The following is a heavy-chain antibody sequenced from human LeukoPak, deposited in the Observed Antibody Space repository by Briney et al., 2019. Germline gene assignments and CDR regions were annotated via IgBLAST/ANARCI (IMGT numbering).Heavy chain of an antibody. CDR1: GFTFSDSG. J-gene: IGHJ4*02. CDR3: AKEGTDYGDYPYFFDY. V-gene: IGHV3-30*18. D-gene: IGHD4-17*01. CDR2: TSFDGSRR. Sequence: PGGSLRLSCAASGFTFSDSGMHWVRQAPGKGLEWVAITSFDGSRRFYADSVRGRFTVSRDNSKNTLFLQMDSLSADDTGVYYCAKEGTDYGDYPYFFDYWGQGTLVTVSS.